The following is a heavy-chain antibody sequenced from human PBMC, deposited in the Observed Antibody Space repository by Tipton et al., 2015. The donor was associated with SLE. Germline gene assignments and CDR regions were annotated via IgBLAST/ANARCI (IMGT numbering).Heavy chain of an antibody. CDR1: GGSINSGNNY. J-gene: IGHJ5*02. CDR2: IYSTGNI. V-gene: IGHV4-61*09. Sequence: TLSLTCSVPGGSINSGNNYWTWIRQPAGKGLEWIGHIYSTGNINYHPSLESRVTISVDTSKNQFSLKLSSVTAADTAVYYCARDRIAAAGNWFDPWGQGTLVTVSS. CDR3: ARDRIAAAGNWFDP. D-gene: IGHD6-13*01.